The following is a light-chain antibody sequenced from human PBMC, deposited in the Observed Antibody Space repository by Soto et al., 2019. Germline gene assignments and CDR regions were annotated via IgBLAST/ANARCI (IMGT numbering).Light chain of an antibody. CDR1: QSVSGN. V-gene: IGKV3-15*01. J-gene: IGKJ5*01. CDR3: EQYNYRPPA. Sequence: EIVMTQSSATLSVSPGERAALSCRASQSVSGNLAWYQQTPGQAPRLRIYGASTRATGIPARFSGSGFGTEFTLTISSLKSEDFAVYYCEQYNYRPPAFGQGTRLEIK. CDR2: GAS.